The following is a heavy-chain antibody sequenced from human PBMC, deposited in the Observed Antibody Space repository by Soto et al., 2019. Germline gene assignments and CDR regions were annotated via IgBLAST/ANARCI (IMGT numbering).Heavy chain of an antibody. J-gene: IGHJ4*02. V-gene: IGHV3-30*18. Sequence: GGSLRLSCAASGFTFSSYGMHWVRQAPGKGLEWVAVISYDGSNKYYADSVKGRFTISRDNSKNTLYLQMNSLRAEDTAVYYCAKIETWGQGTLVNVSS. CDR2: ISYDGSNK. CDR1: GFTFSSYG. CDR3: AKIET.